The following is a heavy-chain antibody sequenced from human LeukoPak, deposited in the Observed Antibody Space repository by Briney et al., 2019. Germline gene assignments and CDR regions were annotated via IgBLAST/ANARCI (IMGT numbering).Heavy chain of an antibody. D-gene: IGHD4-23*01. V-gene: IGHV3-21*01. CDR2: LGISSSHT. J-gene: IGHJ6*03. CDR3: AKDLTTVATPYYYYYMDV. CDR1: GFTFSTNS. Sequence: AGGSLRLSCAASGFTFSTNSMNWVRQAPGKGLEWVSSLGISSSHTFYADSVKGRFTISRDNAENSVYLQMNSLRAEDTAVYYCAKDLTTVATPYYYYYMDVWGKGTTVTVSS.